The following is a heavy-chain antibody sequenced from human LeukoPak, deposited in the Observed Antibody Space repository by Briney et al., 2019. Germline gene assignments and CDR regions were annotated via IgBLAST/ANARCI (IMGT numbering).Heavy chain of an antibody. CDR3: AREGAYNWNDSMDY. V-gene: IGHV4-31*03. J-gene: IGHJ4*02. CDR1: GDSISSGGYY. D-gene: IGHD1-20*01. Sequence: SQTLSLTCTVSGDSISSGGYYWSWSRHHPGQGLEWIGYIYYRGSTYYNPYLKSRVTISVDTSKNQFSLKLSSVTAADTAVYYWAREGAYNWNDSMDYWGRGTLVTVSS. CDR2: IYYRGST.